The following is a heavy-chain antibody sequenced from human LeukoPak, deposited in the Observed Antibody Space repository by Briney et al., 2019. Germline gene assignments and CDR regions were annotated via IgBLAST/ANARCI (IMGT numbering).Heavy chain of an antibody. Sequence: SQTLSPACTVSGASISSYYWSWIRHPPGKGSEWIGYIYYNGCTKYYPSLKSRVTILVDTSRTQFYLKVTSVTAADTAVYYCARHLPFYYDTSGPRWFDPWGQGTLVTVSS. CDR2: IYYNGCT. CDR1: GASISSYY. D-gene: IGHD3-22*01. CDR3: ARHLPFYYDTSGPRWFDP. J-gene: IGHJ5*02. V-gene: IGHV4-59*08.